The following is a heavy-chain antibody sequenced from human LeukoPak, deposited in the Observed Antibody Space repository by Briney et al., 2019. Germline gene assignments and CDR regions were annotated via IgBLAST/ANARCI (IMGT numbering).Heavy chain of an antibody. Sequence: SETLSLTCTVSGGSISSSSYYWGWIRRPPGKGLEWIGYIYYSGSTNYNPSLKSRVTISVDTSKNQFSLKLSSVTAADTAVYYCASGHYDSSGYVDDYWGQGTLVTVSS. CDR2: IYYSGST. D-gene: IGHD3-22*01. V-gene: IGHV4-61*05. J-gene: IGHJ4*02. CDR3: ASGHYDSSGYVDDY. CDR1: GGSISSSSYY.